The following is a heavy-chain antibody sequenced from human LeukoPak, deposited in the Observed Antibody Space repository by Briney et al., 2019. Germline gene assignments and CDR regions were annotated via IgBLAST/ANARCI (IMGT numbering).Heavy chain of an antibody. J-gene: IGHJ3*02. D-gene: IGHD6-13*01. CDR1: GFTFDDYA. Sequence: GRSLRLSCAASGFTFDDYAMHWVRQAPGKGLEWVSGISWNSGSMGYADSVKGRFTISRDNAKNSLYLQMNSLRAEDTALYYCAKDSHSRRTYAFDIWGQGTMVTVSS. V-gene: IGHV3-9*01. CDR2: ISWNSGSM. CDR3: AKDSHSRRTYAFDI.